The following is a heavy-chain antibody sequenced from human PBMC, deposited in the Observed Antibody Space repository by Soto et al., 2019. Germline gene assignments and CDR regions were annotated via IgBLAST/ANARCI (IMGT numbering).Heavy chain of an antibody. D-gene: IGHD4-17*01. Sequence: SVKVSCKASGGTFSSYAISWVRQAPVQGLEWMGGIIPIFGTANYAQKFQGRVTITADESTSTAYMELSSLRSEDTAVYYCARDPDYGGRYGSPSNWGQGTLVTVSS. CDR1: GGTFSSYA. CDR3: ARDPDYGGRYGSPSN. J-gene: IGHJ4*02. CDR2: IIPIFGTA. V-gene: IGHV1-69*13.